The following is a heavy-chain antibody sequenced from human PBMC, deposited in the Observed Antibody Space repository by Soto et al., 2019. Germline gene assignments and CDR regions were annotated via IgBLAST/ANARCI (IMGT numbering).Heavy chain of an antibody. J-gene: IGHJ4*02. CDR2: ISGSGGST. CDR3: AKVETPYYYDSSGYHGGYFDY. D-gene: IGHD3-22*01. V-gene: IGHV3-23*01. CDR1: GFTFSSYA. Sequence: EVQLLESGGGLVQPGGSLRLSCAASGFTFSSYAMSWVRQAPGKGLEWVSAISGSGGSTYYADSVKGRFTISRDNSKNTLYLQMNSLRAEDTAVYYCAKVETPYYYDSSGYHGGYFDYWGQGTLVTVSS.